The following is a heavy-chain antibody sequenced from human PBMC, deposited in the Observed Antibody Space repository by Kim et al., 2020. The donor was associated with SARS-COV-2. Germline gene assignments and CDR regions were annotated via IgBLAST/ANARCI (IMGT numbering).Heavy chain of an antibody. Sequence: GGSLRLSCAASGFTFSSYAMSWVRQAPGKGLEWVSAISGSGGSTYYADSVKGRFTISRDNSKNTLYLQMNSLRAEDTAVYYCAKDHLNFAYCSSTSCYDRIGDYCGQGTLVTVSS. D-gene: IGHD2-2*01. CDR2: ISGSGGST. CDR1: GFTFSSYA. J-gene: IGHJ4*02. CDR3: AKDHLNFAYCSSTSCYDRIGDY. V-gene: IGHV3-23*01.